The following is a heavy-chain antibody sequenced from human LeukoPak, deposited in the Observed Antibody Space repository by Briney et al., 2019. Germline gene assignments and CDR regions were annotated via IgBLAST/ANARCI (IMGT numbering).Heavy chain of an antibody. J-gene: IGHJ4*02. D-gene: IGHD6-13*01. Sequence: PGGSLRLSCAASGFTFSTYAMSWVRQAPGKGLEWVSGISGSGGSTYYADSVKGRFTISRDTSKNTLYLEMNSLGAEDTALYYCAKSKGSSWYGVDNWGQGTLVTASS. CDR2: ISGSGGST. CDR3: AKSKGSSWYGVDN. CDR1: GFTFSTYA. V-gene: IGHV3-23*01.